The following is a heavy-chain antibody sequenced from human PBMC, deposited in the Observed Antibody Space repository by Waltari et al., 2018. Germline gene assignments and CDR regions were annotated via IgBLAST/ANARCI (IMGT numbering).Heavy chain of an antibody. CDR2: IYHSGST. CDR3: VTSTGTVTSGFYYYYMDV. Sequence: HVQLQESGPGLVKPSETLSLTCTVSGYSFSSGYYWGWIRQLPWRGLVWMGSIYHSGSTNYNPSLKSRVTLSVDTSKNLFSLKLNSVTAADTAVYYCVTSTGTVTSGFYYYYMDVWAKGTTVTVSS. V-gene: IGHV4-38-2*02. J-gene: IGHJ6*03. CDR1: GYSFSSGYY. D-gene: IGHD4-17*01.